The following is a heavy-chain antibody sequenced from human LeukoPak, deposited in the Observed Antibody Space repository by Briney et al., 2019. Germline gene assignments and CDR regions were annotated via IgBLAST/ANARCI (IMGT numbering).Heavy chain of an antibody. V-gene: IGHV3-21*01. CDR2: FSSSRSYI. CDR1: GFTFSSDS. D-gene: IGHD1-1*01. J-gene: IGHJ6*04. Sequence: PGGSLRLSCAASGFTFSSDSMYWDRKAPGKGVERVSSFSSSRSYIYYADSVQGRFTISRDNAKNSLYLQMNSLRAEDTAVYYCARDQLSDVWGKGTTVTVSS. CDR3: ARDQLSDV.